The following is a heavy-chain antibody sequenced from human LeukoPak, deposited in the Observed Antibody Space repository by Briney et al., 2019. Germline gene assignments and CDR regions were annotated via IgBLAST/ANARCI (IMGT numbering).Heavy chain of an antibody. D-gene: IGHD6-19*01. CDR1: GGSISSSSYY. Sequence: SETLSLTCTVSGGSISSSSYYWSWIRQPPGKGLEWIGYIYYSGSTNYNPSLKSRVTISVDTSKNQFSLKLSSVTAADTAVYYCASSSGWYGVYFQHWGQGTLVTVSS. V-gene: IGHV4-61*01. CDR2: IYYSGST. CDR3: ASSSGWYGVYFQH. J-gene: IGHJ1*01.